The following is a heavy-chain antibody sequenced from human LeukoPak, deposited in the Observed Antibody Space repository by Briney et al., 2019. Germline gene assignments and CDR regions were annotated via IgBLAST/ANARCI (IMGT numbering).Heavy chain of an antibody. Sequence: RASVKVSCKASGFTFTSFGFSWVRQAPGQGLEWMGWISAYNGNTNYAQSLQGRVTMTTDASTSTVYMGLRSLRSDDTAVYYCGRWRESSNWPPGYLQHWGQGTLVIVSS. CDR3: GRWRESSNWPPGYLQH. CDR2: ISAYNGNT. D-gene: IGHD4-11*01. CDR1: GFTFTSFG. V-gene: IGHV1-18*01. J-gene: IGHJ1*01.